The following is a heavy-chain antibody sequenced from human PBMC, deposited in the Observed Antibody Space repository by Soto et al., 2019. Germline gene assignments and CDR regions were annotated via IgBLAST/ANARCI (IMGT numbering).Heavy chain of an antibody. Sequence: PSETLSLTCSVSGGSVSGASYYWSWIRQPPGRGLEWIGNINHSGATNYNPSLKTRATISVDTSKKQFSLKLSSVTAADTAVYYCARGAIYGFGELRNYYYYYGMDVWGQGTTST. V-gene: IGHV4-61*01. CDR2: INHSGAT. D-gene: IGHD3-10*01. CDR3: ARGAIYGFGELRNYYYYYGMDV. CDR1: GGSVSGASYY. J-gene: IGHJ6*02.